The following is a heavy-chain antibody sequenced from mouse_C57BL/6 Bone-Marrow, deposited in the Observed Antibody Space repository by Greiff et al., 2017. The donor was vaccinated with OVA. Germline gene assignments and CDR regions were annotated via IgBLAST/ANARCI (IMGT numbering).Heavy chain of an antibody. CDR2: ISYDGSN. D-gene: IGHD1-1*01. J-gene: IGHJ4*01. CDR3: ARGVITTDLDY. CDR1: GYSITSGYY. Sequence: VQLKESGPGLVKPSQSLSLTCSVTGYSITSGYYWNWIRQFPGNKLEWMGYISYDGSNNYNPSLKNRISITRDTSKNQFFLKLNSVTTEDTATYYCARGVITTDLDYWGQGTSVTVSS. V-gene: IGHV3-6*01.